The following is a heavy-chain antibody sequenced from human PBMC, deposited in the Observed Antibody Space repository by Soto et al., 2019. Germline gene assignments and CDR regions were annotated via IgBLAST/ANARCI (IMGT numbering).Heavy chain of an antibody. Sequence: QVQLVQSGAEVKKPGSSVKVSCKASEGTISRYSITWVRQAPGHGLEWIGRVIPIFGIPTYAQKFQGRVTITADESTSTAYMELSSLRSDDTAVYYCAREDRDRETGLVPAAIDGMDVWGQGTTVTVSS. CDR1: EGTISRYS. CDR3: AREDRDRETGLVPAAIDGMDV. D-gene: IGHD2-2*01. V-gene: IGHV1-69*08. J-gene: IGHJ6*02. CDR2: VIPIFGIP.